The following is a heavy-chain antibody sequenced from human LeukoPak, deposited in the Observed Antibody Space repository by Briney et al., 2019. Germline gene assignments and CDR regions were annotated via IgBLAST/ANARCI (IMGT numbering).Heavy chain of an antibody. CDR2: IYYSGST. V-gene: IGHV4-59*01. D-gene: IGHD5-18*01. Sequence: SETLSLTCTASGVSISSYYWSWIRQPPGKGLEWIGYIYYSGSTNYNPSLKSRVTISVDTSNNQFSLKLSSVTAADTAVYYCARGKARGYSYGHWYFDLWGRGTLVTVSS. CDR3: ARGKARGYSYGHWYFDL. CDR1: GVSISSYY. J-gene: IGHJ2*01.